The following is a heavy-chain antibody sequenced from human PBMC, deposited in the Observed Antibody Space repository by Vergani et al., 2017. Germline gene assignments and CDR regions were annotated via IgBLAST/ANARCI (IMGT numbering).Heavy chain of an antibody. D-gene: IGHD3-10*01. Sequence: EVQVVQSGGGLVKPGGSLRLSCVASGFTFSHYSMNWVRQAPGKGLEWVSSISGNNDDVYYADSVKGRFTISRDNAKNSLYLQMNSLRAEDTAVYYCAREHMVRGVINYYYYGMDVWGQGTTVTVSS. CDR1: GFTFSHYS. J-gene: IGHJ6*02. V-gene: IGHV3-21*02. CDR3: AREHMVRGVINYYYYGMDV. CDR2: ISGNNDDV.